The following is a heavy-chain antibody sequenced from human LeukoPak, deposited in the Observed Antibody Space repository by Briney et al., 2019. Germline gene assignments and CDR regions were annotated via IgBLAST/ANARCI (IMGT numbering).Heavy chain of an antibody. J-gene: IGHJ4*02. CDR1: GFTFSSYA. CDR3: ARRAGAYSHPYDY. Sequence: GGSLRLSCAASGFTFSSYAMNWVRQAPGKGLEWVSSISGSGDDTYYADSVKGRFTISRDNSKNTLYLQMNSLRAEDTAVYYCARRAGAYSHPYDYWGQGTLVTVSS. V-gene: IGHV3-23*01. D-gene: IGHD4/OR15-4a*01. CDR2: ISGSGDDT.